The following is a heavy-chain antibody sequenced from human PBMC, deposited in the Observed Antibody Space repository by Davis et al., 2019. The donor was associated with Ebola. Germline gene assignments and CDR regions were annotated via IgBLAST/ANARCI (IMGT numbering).Heavy chain of an antibody. J-gene: IGHJ4*02. V-gene: IGHV7-4-1*02. Sequence: AASVKVSCKASGYTFTSYGISWVRQAPGQGLEWMGWINTNTGNPTYAKGFTGRFVFSLDTSVSTAYLQISSLKAEDTAVYYCARGGGQQLVDYWGQGTLITVSS. CDR2: INTNTGNP. CDR1: GYTFTSYG. CDR3: ARGGGQQLVDY. D-gene: IGHD6-13*01.